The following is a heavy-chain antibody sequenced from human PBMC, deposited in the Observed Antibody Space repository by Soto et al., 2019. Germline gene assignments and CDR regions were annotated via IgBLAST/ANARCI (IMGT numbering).Heavy chain of an antibody. V-gene: IGHV3-21*01. D-gene: IGHD7-27*01. CDR3: AGDWGGDYYFDY. Sequence: EVQLVESGGGLVKPGGSLRLSCAASGFTFSSYTMNWVRQAPGKGLEWVSSISSSSSYIYYADSVKGRFTISRDNAKNSLFLQMNSLRAEDTAVYYCAGDWGGDYYFDYWGQGTLVTVSS. CDR2: ISSSSSYI. J-gene: IGHJ4*02. CDR1: GFTFSSYT.